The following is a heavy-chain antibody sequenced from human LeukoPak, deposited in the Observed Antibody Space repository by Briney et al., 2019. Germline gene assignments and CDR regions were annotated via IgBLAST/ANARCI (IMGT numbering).Heavy chain of an antibody. CDR1: GYTCTCYY. J-gene: IGHJ4*02. D-gene: IGHD6-19*01. CDR2: VNPSSGAT. CDR3: ARGRGSGWYPSDY. V-gene: IGHV1-2*02. Sequence: ASVKVSCKASGYTCTCYYLHWVRQAPGQGLEWMGWVNPSSGATNYAQKFQGRVTMTRDTSITTSYMELSRLRSDDTTVYYCARGRGSGWYPSDYWGQGTLVTVSS.